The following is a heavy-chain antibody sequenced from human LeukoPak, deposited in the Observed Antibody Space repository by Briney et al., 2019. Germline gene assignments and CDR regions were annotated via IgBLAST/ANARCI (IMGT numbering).Heavy chain of an antibody. CDR2: INHSGST. D-gene: IGHD1-26*01. CDR1: GGSFSGYY. J-gene: IGHJ4*02. Sequence: SETLSLTCAVYGGSFSGYYWSWIRQPPGKGLEWIGEINHSGSTNYNPSLKSRVTTSVDTSRNQFSLKLSSVTAADTAVYYCAKIRKREGEDYWGQGTLVTVSS. V-gene: IGHV4-34*01. CDR3: AKIRKREGEDY.